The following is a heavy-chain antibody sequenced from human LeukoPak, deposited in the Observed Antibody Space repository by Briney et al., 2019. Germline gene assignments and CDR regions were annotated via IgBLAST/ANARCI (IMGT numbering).Heavy chain of an antibody. CDR2: LWHTGRYV. CDR1: GFTLSTYG. D-gene: IGHD7-27*01. Sequence: GGSLRLSCAASGFTLSTYGMYWVRQAPGRALEWVAFLWHTGRYVYVADSVKGRFAISRDTSKNILYLQMNSLRSEDAALYYCARAIGNWGNMDAWGKGTTVTIS. J-gene: IGHJ6*03. V-gene: IGHV3-30*02. CDR3: ARAIGNWGNMDA.